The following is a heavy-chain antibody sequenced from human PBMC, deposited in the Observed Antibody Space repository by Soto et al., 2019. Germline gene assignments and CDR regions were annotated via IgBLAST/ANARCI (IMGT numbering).Heavy chain of an antibody. J-gene: IGHJ4*02. CDR2: ISSSSSTI. Sequence: EVQLVESGGGLVQPGESLRLSCAASGFTFSSYSMNWVRQAPGKGLEWVSYISSSSSTIYYADSVKGRFTISRDNAKNSLYLQMNSLRAEDTAVYYCATVGNPRDFDYWGQGTLVTVSS. D-gene: IGHD7-27*01. V-gene: IGHV3-48*01. CDR1: GFTFSSYS. CDR3: ATVGNPRDFDY.